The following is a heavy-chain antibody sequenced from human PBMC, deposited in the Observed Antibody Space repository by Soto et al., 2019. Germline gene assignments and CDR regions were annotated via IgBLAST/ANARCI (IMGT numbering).Heavy chain of an antibody. J-gene: IGHJ6*02. CDR3: ARDLWTGRDGYNYYYYYGMDV. D-gene: IGHD3-10*01. V-gene: IGHV4-61*01. CDR1: GGSVSSGSYY. CDR2: IYYSGST. Sequence: PSETLSLTCTVSGGSVSSGSYYWSWIRQPPGKGLEWIGYIYYSGSTNYNPSLKSRVTISVDTSKNQFSLKLSSVTAADTAVYYCARDLWTGRDGYNYYYYYGMDVRGQGTTVTVSS.